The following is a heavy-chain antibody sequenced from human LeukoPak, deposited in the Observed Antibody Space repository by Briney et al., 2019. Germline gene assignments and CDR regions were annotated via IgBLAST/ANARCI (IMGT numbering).Heavy chain of an antibody. Sequence: ASVKVSCKASGYTFTGYYIHWVRQAPGQGLEWMGWINPNSGGTDYAQKFQGRVTMTRDTSISTVHMELTRLRSDDTAVYYCARDPDRIVGATTDFDYWGQGTLVTVSS. J-gene: IGHJ4*02. V-gene: IGHV1-2*02. CDR2: INPNSGGT. CDR1: GYTFTGYY. D-gene: IGHD1-26*01. CDR3: ARDPDRIVGATTDFDY.